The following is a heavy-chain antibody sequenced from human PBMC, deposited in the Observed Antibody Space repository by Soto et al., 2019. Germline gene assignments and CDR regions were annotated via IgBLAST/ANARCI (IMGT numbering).Heavy chain of an antibody. CDR2: ISAYNGNT. Sequence: ASVKVSCKASGYTFTSYGISWVRQAPGQGLEWMGWISAYNGNTNYAQKLQGRVTMTTDTSTSTAYMELRSLRSDDTAVYYCARDFYDILTGPGGWFDPWGRGTLVTSPQ. J-gene: IGHJ5*02. CDR3: ARDFYDILTGPGGWFDP. V-gene: IGHV1-18*01. D-gene: IGHD3-9*01. CDR1: GYTFTSYG.